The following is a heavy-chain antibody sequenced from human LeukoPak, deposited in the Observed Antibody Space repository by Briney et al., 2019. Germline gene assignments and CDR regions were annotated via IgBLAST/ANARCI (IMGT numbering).Heavy chain of an antibody. Sequence: GGSLRLSCTASGFTFGDYAMSWFRQAPGKGLEWVGFIRSKIYGGTTEYAASVKGRFTISREDSKSIAYLQMNSLKTEDTAVYYCTRDQYSSGWYDILFDYWGQGTLVTVSS. J-gene: IGHJ4*02. D-gene: IGHD6-19*01. CDR3: TRDQYSSGWYDILFDY. CDR2: IRSKIYGGTT. CDR1: GFTFGDYA. V-gene: IGHV3-49*03.